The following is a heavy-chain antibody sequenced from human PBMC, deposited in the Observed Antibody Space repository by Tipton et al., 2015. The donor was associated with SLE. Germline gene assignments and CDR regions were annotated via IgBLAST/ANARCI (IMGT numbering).Heavy chain of an antibody. CDR1: GGSISSSSYY. CDR3: ARDPPGGLTGDGDDAFDI. D-gene: IGHD7-27*01. CDR2: IYYSGST. Sequence: TLSLTCTVSGGSISSSSYYWGWIRQPPGKGLEWIGSIYYSGSTYYNPSLKSRVTISVDTSKNQFSLKLSSVTAADTAVYYCARDPPGGLTGDGDDAFDIWGQGTMVTVSS. J-gene: IGHJ3*02. V-gene: IGHV4-39*07.